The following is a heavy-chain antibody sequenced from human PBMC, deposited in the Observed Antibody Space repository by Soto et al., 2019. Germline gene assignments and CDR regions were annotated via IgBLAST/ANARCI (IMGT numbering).Heavy chain of an antibody. Sequence: EVQLVESGGGLVKPGGSLRLSCAASGFTFSNAWMSWVRQAPGKGLEWVGRIKSKTDGGTTDYAAPVKGRFTISRDDSKNKLYLQMNSLKTEDTAVYYCTTDAPRGYDFWSGYYTGIDYWGQVTLVTVSS. V-gene: IGHV3-15*01. CDR3: TTDAPRGYDFWSGYYTGIDY. CDR1: GFTFSNAW. CDR2: IKSKTDGGTT. D-gene: IGHD3-3*01. J-gene: IGHJ4*02.